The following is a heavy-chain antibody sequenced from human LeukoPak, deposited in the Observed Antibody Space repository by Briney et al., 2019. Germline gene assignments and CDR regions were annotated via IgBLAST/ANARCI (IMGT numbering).Heavy chain of an antibody. Sequence: PSETLSLTCTVSGGSISSHYWSWIRQPAGKRLEWIGRIWATGSTVDNPFFRSRLTLSIDRSKSQLSLKLTSMTAADSAVYYCARVRAYSDFVGNFDLWGHGIPVTVSS. CDR1: GGSISSHY. J-gene: IGHJ2*01. D-gene: IGHD4-11*01. CDR2: IWATGST. V-gene: IGHV4-4*07. CDR3: ARVRAYSDFVGNFDL.